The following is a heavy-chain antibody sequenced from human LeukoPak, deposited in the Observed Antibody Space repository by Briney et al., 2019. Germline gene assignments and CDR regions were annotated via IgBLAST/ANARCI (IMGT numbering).Heavy chain of an antibody. CDR2: INPSRGST. Sequence: ASVKVSCKASGYTFTSYYIYWVRQAPGQGLEWMGIINPSRGSTYYAQRFQGRVTMTRDMSTSTVYMELSSLRSEDTAIYYCARGGHVRVYDNSAYYGHEWGQGTLVTVSS. D-gene: IGHD3-22*01. CDR1: GYTFTSYY. V-gene: IGHV1-46*01. CDR3: ARGGHVRVYDNSAYYGHE. J-gene: IGHJ4*02.